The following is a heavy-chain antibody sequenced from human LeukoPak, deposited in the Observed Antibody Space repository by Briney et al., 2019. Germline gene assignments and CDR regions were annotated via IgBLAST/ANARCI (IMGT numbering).Heavy chain of an antibody. D-gene: IGHD3-3*01. CDR3: ARGGIWDFWRYIRH. Sequence: ASMKVSCKASGGTFGSYAISWVRQAPGQGLEWMGGIIPIFGTANYAQKFQGRVTITTDESTSTAYMELSSLRSEDTAVYYCARGGIWDFWRYIRHWGQGTLVTVSS. CDR2: IIPIFGTA. V-gene: IGHV1-69*05. J-gene: IGHJ4*02. CDR1: GGTFGSYA.